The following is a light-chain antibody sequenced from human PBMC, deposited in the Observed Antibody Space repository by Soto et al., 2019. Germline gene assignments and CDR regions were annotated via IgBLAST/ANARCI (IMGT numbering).Light chain of an antibody. Sequence: EIVLTQSPATLSLSPGERATLSCRASQSVSSYLAWYQQKPGQAPRLLIYDASNRATGIPARFSGSGSGTDFTLTISSLEPEDFAVYYCQQRSNWPPKLSFGGGTKVEIK. J-gene: IGKJ4*01. CDR1: QSVSSY. V-gene: IGKV3-11*01. CDR2: DAS. CDR3: QQRSNWPPKLS.